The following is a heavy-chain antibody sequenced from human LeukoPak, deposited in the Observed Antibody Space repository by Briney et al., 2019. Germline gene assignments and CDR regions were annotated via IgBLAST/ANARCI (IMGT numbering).Heavy chain of an antibody. CDR3: ARDKRWLRFLDY. Sequence: PGGSLRLSCAASGFTFSTYNMIWVRQAPGKGLEWVANIKQDGSEKYYVDSVKGRFTISRDNAKNSLYLQMNSLRAEDTAVYYCARDKRWLRFLDYWGQGTLVTVSS. CDR2: IKQDGSEK. J-gene: IGHJ4*02. D-gene: IGHD5-12*01. CDR1: GFTFSTYN. V-gene: IGHV3-7*01.